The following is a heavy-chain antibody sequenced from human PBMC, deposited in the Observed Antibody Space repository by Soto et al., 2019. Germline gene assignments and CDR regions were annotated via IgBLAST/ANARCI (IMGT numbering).Heavy chain of an antibody. CDR2: IYSGGIT. CDR1: GFIVSSNY. J-gene: IGHJ4*02. D-gene: IGHD1-26*01. Sequence: EVQLVETGGSLIQSAGSLRLSCAASGFIVSSNYMSWVRQAPGKGLEWVSGIYSGGITYYSDSVRGRFTISTDHAKNTLYLQTNSPRAEDTAEYYRAREYPKSESDTSLFDYWGQGSLVTVSS. CDR3: AREYPKSESDTSLFDY. V-gene: IGHV3-53*02.